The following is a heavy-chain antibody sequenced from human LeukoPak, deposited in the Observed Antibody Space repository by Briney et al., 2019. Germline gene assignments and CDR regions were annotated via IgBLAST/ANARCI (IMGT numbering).Heavy chain of an antibody. D-gene: IGHD3-3*01. CDR1: GFTFSSYA. CDR3: AKWGGYYDFWSGYYTEVYYYGMDV. CDR2: ISGSGGST. V-gene: IGHV3-23*01. J-gene: IGHJ6*02. Sequence: PGGSLRLSCAASGFTFSSYAMSWVRQAPGKGLEWVSAISGSGGSTYYADSVKGRFTISRDNSKNTLYLQMNSLRAEDTAVYYCAKWGGYYDFWSGYYTEVYYYGMDVWGQGTTVTVSS.